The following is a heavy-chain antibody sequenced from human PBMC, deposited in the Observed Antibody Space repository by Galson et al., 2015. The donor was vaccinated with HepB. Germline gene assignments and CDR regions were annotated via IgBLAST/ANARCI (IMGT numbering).Heavy chain of an antibody. V-gene: IGHV3-73*01. Sequence: SLRLSCAASGFTFSGSAIHWVRQASGKGPEWVGRIRSKASDYATAYTASLKGRFTISRDDSKNSAYLHMRSLRTEDTAVYYCTRPADLSGYSSSWGQGTPVTVSS. J-gene: IGHJ4*02. D-gene: IGHD6-13*01. CDR1: GFTFSGSA. CDR3: TRPADLSGYSSS. CDR2: IRSKASDYAT.